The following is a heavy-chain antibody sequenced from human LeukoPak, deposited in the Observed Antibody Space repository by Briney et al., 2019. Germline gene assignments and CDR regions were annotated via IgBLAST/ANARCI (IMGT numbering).Heavy chain of an antibody. J-gene: IGHJ4*02. CDR1: GGTFSRYA. D-gene: IGHD3-22*01. CDR3: ARVYLKRDYYDSSAYFSIDY. Sequence: SVKVSCKASGGTFSRYAISWVRQTPGQGLEWMGGIIPIFGTANYAQKFQGRITITADDSTSTAYMELSSLRSEDTAVYYCARVYLKRDYYDSSAYFSIDYWGQGTLVTVSS. V-gene: IGHV1-69*13. CDR2: IIPIFGTA.